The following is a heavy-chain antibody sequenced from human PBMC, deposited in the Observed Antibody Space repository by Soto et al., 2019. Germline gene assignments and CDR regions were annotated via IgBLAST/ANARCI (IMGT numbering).Heavy chain of an antibody. CDR3: ARALVAADDSYYFDY. Sequence: SVKVSCKASGGTFSSYTISWVRQAPGQGLEWMGRIIPILGIANYAQKFQGRVTITADKSTSTAYMELSSLRSEDTAVYYCARALVAADDSYYFDYWGQGTLVTVSS. D-gene: IGHD2-15*01. J-gene: IGHJ4*02. CDR1: GGTFSSYT. CDR2: IIPILGIA. V-gene: IGHV1-69*02.